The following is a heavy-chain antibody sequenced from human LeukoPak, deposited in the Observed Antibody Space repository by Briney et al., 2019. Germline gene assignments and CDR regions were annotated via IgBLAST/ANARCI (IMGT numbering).Heavy chain of an antibody. CDR1: GFTFSSYA. Sequence: GGSLRLSCAASGFTFSSYAMHWVRQAPGKGLEWVAVISYDGSNKYYADSVKGRFTISRDNSKNTLYLQMGSLRAEDMAVYYCARGNYDFWSGYYLRSYYMDVWGKGTTVTVSS. CDR2: ISYDGSNK. CDR3: ARGNYDFWSGYYLRSYYMDV. D-gene: IGHD3-3*01. J-gene: IGHJ6*03. V-gene: IGHV3-30*14.